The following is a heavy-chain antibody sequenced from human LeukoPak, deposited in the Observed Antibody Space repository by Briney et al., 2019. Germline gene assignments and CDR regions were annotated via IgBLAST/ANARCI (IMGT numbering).Heavy chain of an antibody. J-gene: IGHJ5*02. CDR1: GGTFSSYA. Sequence: SVKVSCKASGGTFSSYAISCVQQAPGQGLEWMGGIIPIFGTANYAQKFQGRGTVTTDESTSAAYMELSSLRSEDTAVYYCARGTIAAARFDPWGQGTLVTVSS. D-gene: IGHD6-13*01. CDR3: ARGTIAAARFDP. CDR2: IIPIFGTA. V-gene: IGHV1-69*05.